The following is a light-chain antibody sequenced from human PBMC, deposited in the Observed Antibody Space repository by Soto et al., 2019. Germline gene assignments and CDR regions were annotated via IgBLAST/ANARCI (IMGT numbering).Light chain of an antibody. V-gene: IGLV2-18*02. J-gene: IGLJ1*01. CDR1: SSDVGSYNR. CDR3: SSYTSSSTYV. Sequence: QSALTQPPSVSGSPGQSVTISCTGTSSDVGSYNRVSWYQQPPGTAPKLLIYEVSNRPSGVPDRFSGSKSGNTASLTISGLQAEDEADYYCSSYTSSSTYVFGSGTKVNVL. CDR2: EVS.